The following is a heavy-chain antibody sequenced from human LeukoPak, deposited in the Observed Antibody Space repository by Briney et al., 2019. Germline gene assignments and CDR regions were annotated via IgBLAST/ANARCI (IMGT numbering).Heavy chain of an antibody. V-gene: IGHV3-33*01. D-gene: IGHD2-2*01. CDR1: GFTFSSYG. CDR3: AREIDSIVVVPAAGFDY. J-gene: IGHJ4*02. Sequence: GGSLRLSCAASGFTFSSYGMHWVRQAPGKGLEGGAVIWYDGSNKYYADSVKGRFTISRDNSKNTLYLQMNSLRAEDTAVYYCAREIDSIVVVPAAGFDYWGQGTLVTVSS. CDR2: IWYDGSNK.